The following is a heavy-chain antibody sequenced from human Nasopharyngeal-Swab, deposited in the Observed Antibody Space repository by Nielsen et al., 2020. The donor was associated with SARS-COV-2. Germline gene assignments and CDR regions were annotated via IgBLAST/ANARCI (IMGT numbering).Heavy chain of an antibody. D-gene: IGHD1-14*01. J-gene: IGHJ4*02. CDR2: SYYRSKWYF. V-gene: IGHV6-1*01. Sequence: QTLSLTCSIPWVRVSSISAAWGSLRHSPSSGLEWLGRSYYRSKWYFNYGTSVKGRITINPDTSNNQFSLQLSSVNPEDTAVYYCARLAQAAEPHWGQGTLVTVSS. CDR1: WVRVSSISAA. CDR3: ARLAQAAEPH.